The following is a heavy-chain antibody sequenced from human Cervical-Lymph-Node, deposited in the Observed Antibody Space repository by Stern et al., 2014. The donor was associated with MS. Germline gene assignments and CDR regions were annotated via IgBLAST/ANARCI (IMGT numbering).Heavy chain of an antibody. V-gene: IGHV2-26*01. J-gene: IGHJ4*02. CDR3: ARILYDGAYRGDY. D-gene: IGHD3-10*01. Sequence: QVTLRESGPVLVKPTETLMLTCTVSGFSLSNGRMGVSWIRQPPGKALEWLAHIFSNDGRSYSTSLKSRLTISKDTSRSQVVLTMTNMDPVDTATYFCARILYDGAYRGDYWGQGILVTVSS. CDR1: GFSLSNGRMG. CDR2: IFSNDGR.